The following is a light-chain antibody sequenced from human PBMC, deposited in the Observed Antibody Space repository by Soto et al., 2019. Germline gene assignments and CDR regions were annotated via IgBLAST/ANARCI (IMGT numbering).Light chain of an antibody. CDR3: QTWGAGGV. J-gene: IGLJ3*02. CDR2: VNSDGSH. V-gene: IGLV4-69*01. Sequence: QLVLTQSPSASASLGASVKLTCTLSSGHSTYAIAWHQQQPEKGPRYFMKVNSDGSHNKGDGISDRFSGSSSGAERYLTISSLQSEDEADYYCQTWGAGGVFGGGTKVTVL. CDR1: SGHSTYA.